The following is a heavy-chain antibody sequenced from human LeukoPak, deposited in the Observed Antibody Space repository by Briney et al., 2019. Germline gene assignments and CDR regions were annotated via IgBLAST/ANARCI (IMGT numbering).Heavy chain of an antibody. CDR1: GYTLTELS. CDR3: ATVFSSGYPTIDY. J-gene: IGHJ4*02. D-gene: IGHD3-22*01. CDR2: FDPEDGET. Sequence: GASVKVSCKVSGYTLTELSMHWVRQAPGKGLEWMGGFDPEDGETTYAQKFQGRVTMTEDTSTDTAYMELSSLRSEDTAVYYCATVFSSGYPTIDYWGQGTLVTVSS. V-gene: IGHV1-24*01.